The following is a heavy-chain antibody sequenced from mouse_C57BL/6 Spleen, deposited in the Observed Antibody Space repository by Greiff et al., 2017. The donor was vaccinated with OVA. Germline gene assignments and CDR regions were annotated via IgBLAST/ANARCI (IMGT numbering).Heavy chain of an antibody. CDR2: INPNNGGT. CDR1: GYTFTDYY. J-gene: IGHJ1*03. Sequence: EVQLQQSGPELVKPGASVKISCKASGYTFTDYYMNWVKQSHGKSLEWIGDINPNNGGTSYNQKFKGKATLTVDKSSSTAYMELRSLTSEDSAVYYCARNPPARYCDVWGTGTTVTVSS. CDR3: ARNPPARYCDV. V-gene: IGHV1-26*01.